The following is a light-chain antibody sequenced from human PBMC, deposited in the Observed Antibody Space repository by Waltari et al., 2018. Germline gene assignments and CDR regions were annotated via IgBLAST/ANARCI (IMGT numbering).Light chain of an antibody. Sequence: VMTQSPDFLAVSLGERATIHCKSSQSLFYSSNNKNYFAWYQQKPGQPPNLLIYWASTRESGVPDRFSGSGSGTDFTLTISSLQAEDVAIYFCQQYYITPLSFGGGTRVEIK. CDR1: QSLFYSSNNKNY. CDR2: WAS. V-gene: IGKV4-1*01. J-gene: IGKJ4*01. CDR3: QQYYITPLS.